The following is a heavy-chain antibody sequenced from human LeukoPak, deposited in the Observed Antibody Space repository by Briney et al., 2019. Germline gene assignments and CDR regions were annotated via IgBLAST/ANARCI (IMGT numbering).Heavy chain of an antibody. D-gene: IGHD3-16*02. J-gene: IGHJ4*02. V-gene: IGHV3-15*01. CDR2: IKSKTDGGTT. CDR3: TTAKMITFGGVIAPFDY. Sequence: PGGSLRLSCAASGFTFSNAWMSWVRQAPGKGLEWVGRIKSKTDGGTTDYAAPVKGGFTISRDDSKNTLYLQMNSLKTEDTAVYYCTTAKMITFGGVIAPFDYWGQGTLVTVSS. CDR1: GFTFSNAW.